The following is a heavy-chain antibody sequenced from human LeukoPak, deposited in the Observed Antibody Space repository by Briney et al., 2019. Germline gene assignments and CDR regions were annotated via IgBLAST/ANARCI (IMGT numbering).Heavy chain of an antibody. J-gene: IGHJ5*02. V-gene: IGHV4-39*01. CDR1: GGSIRSSYYY. CDR3: ARHYGP. D-gene: IGHD3-10*01. CDR2: IYDSGST. Sequence: SETLSLTCTVSGGSIRSSYYYWGWIRQPPGKGLEWIGSIYDSGSTYYNPSLKSRVTISVDTSKNQFSLKLNSMTAADTVVYYCARHYGPWGQGTLVTVSS.